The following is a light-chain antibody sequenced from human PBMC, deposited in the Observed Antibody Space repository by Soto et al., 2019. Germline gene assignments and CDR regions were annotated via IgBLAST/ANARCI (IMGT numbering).Light chain of an antibody. CDR3: QQYNNWSSIT. V-gene: IGKV3-15*01. CDR2: ATS. Sequence: EIVMTQSPATLSVSPGERATLSCRASQSVSTKLAWYQKRPGQAPRLLIYATSTRVTGIPARFSGSGFGTEFTLTISSLQSEDFAVYYWQQYNNWSSITFGQGTRLEIK. CDR1: QSVSTK. J-gene: IGKJ5*01.